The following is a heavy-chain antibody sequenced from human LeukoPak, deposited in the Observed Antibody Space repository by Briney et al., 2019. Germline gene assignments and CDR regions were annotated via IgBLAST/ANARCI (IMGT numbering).Heavy chain of an antibody. CDR2: INHSGST. CDR3: ASSYSGSYSYFDY. CDR1: GGSFSGYY. Sequence: SETLSLTCAVYGGSFSGYYWSWIRQPPGKGLEWIGEINHSGSTNYNPSLKSRVTISVDTSKNQFSLKLSSVTAADTAVYYCASSYSGSYSYFDYWGQGTLVTVSS. V-gene: IGHV4-34*01. J-gene: IGHJ4*02. D-gene: IGHD1-26*01.